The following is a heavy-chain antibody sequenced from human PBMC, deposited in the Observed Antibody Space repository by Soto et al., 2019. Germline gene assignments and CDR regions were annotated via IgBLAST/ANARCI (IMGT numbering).Heavy chain of an antibody. J-gene: IGHJ4*02. D-gene: IGHD4-17*01. Sequence: SETLSLTCTVSGGSISSGGYYWSWIRQHPGKGLEWIGYIYYSGSTYYNPSLKSRVTISVNTSKNQFSLKLSSVTAADTAVYYCARKATVTTCFDYWGQGTLVTVSS. CDR2: IYYSGST. V-gene: IGHV4-31*03. CDR3: ARKATVTTCFDY. CDR1: GGSISSGGYY.